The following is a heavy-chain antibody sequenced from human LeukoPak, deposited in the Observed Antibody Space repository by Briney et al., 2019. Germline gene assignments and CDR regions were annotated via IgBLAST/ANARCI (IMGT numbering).Heavy chain of an antibody. CDR3: ARGGPGYSYGIDY. V-gene: IGHV1-69*04. CDR2: IIPILGIA. J-gene: IGHJ4*02. CDR1: GGTFSSYA. Sequence: ASVKVSCKASGGTFSSYAISWVRQAPGQGLEWMGRIIPILGIANYAQKFQGRVTITADKSTSTAYMELSSLRSEDTAVCYCARGGPGYSYGIDYWGQGTLVTVSS. D-gene: IGHD5-18*01.